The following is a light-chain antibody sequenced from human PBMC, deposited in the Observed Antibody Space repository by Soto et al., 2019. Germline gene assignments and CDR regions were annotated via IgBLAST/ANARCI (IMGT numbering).Light chain of an antibody. Sequence: EIVMTQSPATLSVSPGERATLSCRASQSVGSNLVWYQQKPGQAPRLLIYGASTRATGIPASFSGSGSGTEFTLTISSLQSEDSAVYFCQQCNNWPPWTFGQGTKV. CDR3: QQCNNWPPWT. CDR1: QSVGSN. J-gene: IGKJ1*01. CDR2: GAS. V-gene: IGKV3D-15*01.